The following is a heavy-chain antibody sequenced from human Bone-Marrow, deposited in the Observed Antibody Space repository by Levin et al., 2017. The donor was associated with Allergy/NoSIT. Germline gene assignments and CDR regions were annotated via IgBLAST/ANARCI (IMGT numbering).Heavy chain of an antibody. D-gene: IGHD3-22*01. V-gene: IGHV3-15*07. J-gene: IGHJ4*02. CDR2: IKSETAGGTT. CDR3: TTDMAYYDSSGPDY. Sequence: KSGESLKISCAASGFSFNNAWMNWVRQAPGKGLEWVGRIKSETAGGTTVYPAPVKGRFTISRDDSKNIVYLQMNSLKSEDTAVYYCTTDMAYYDSSGPDYWGQGTLVTGTS. CDR1: GFSFNNAW.